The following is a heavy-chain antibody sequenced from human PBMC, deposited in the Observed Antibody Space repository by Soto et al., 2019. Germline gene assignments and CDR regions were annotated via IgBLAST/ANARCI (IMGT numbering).Heavy chain of an antibody. J-gene: IGHJ4*02. CDR2: IYYIGTT. Sequence: SETLSLTCTVSGGPISVFNHYWDWIRQPPGKGLEWIGTIYYIGTTIYNPSLQSRVTMSVDTSKRQFSLKVSSVNAADTAVYFCARRATDATGHHYWDYGGQGAGVTVAS. CDR1: GGPISVFNHY. CDR3: ARRATDATGHHYWDY. D-gene: IGHD2-8*02. V-gene: IGHV4-39*01.